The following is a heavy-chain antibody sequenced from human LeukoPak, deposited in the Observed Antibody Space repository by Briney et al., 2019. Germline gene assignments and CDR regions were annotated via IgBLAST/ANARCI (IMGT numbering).Heavy chain of an antibody. CDR2: IYYSGST. CDR3: ASTYYDILTGPFDY. J-gene: IGHJ4*02. CDR1: GGSISSSSYY. Sequence: SETLSLTCTVSGGSISSSSYYWGWIRQPPGKGLEWIGSIYYSGSTYYNPSLKSRVTISVDTSKNQFSLKLSSVTAADTAVYYCASTYYDILTGPFDYWGQGTLVTVSS. D-gene: IGHD3-9*01. V-gene: IGHV4-39*01.